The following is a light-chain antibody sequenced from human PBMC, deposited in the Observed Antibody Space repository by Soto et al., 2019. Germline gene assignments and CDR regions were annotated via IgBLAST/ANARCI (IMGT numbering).Light chain of an antibody. CDR3: QQHGISHFT. V-gene: IGKV3-20*01. J-gene: IGKJ3*01. CDR2: GAA. CDR1: QSVSSSY. Sequence: EIVLTQSPGTLSLSPGERATLSCSASQSVSSSYLAWYQQKPGQAPRLLIYGAASRASGIPDRFSGSGSGTDFTLTISTLEHDDFAVYYCQQHGISHFTFGTGNTVDIK.